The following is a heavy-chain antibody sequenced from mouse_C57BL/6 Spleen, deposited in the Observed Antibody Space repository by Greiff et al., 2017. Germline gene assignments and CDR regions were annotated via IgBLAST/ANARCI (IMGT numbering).Heavy chain of an antibody. J-gene: IGHJ2*01. CDR1: GFNIKNTY. CDR2: IDPAHGNT. CDR3: ARIITTVVAPY. D-gene: IGHD1-1*01. Sequence: EVKLMESVAELVRPGASVKLSCTASGFNIKNTYMYWVKQRPEQGLEWIGSIDPAHGNTKYAPKFQGKATITADTSSNTADLQLSSLTSEATAIYYCARIITTVVAPYWGQGTTLTVSS. V-gene: IGHV14-3*01.